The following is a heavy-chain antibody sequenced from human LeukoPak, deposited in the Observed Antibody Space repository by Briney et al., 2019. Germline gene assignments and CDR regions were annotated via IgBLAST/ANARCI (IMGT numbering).Heavy chain of an antibody. V-gene: IGHV4-59*01. CDR2: IYYSGST. CDR1: GGSISSYY. Sequence: SETLSLTCTVSGGSISSYYWSWIRQPPGKGLEWIGYIYYSGSTNYNPSLKSRVTISLDTSKNQFSLKLSSVTAADTAVYYCARGSGGLDYYYGMDVWGQGTTVTVSS. CDR3: ARGSGGLDYYYGMDV. D-gene: IGHD3-16*01. J-gene: IGHJ6*02.